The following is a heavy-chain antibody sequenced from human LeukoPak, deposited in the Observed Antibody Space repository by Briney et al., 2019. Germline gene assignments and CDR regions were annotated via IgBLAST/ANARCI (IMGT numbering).Heavy chain of an antibody. Sequence: GGSLRLSCAASGFPFNSFWMHWVRQAPGKGLVWVSDMNEYSTTIRYADSVKGRFTISGDNAKSILYLRMNNLRAEDTAMYFCARGGVNPVDHWGQGTLVTVSS. J-gene: IGHJ4*02. CDR3: ARGGVNPVDH. CDR2: MNEYSTTI. CDR1: GFPFNSFW. V-gene: IGHV3-74*01. D-gene: IGHD1-14*01.